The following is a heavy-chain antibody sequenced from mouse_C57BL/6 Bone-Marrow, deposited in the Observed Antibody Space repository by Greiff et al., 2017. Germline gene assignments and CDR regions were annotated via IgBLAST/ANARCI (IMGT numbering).Heavy chain of an antibody. D-gene: IGHD2-3*01. Sequence: VQLQQSGAALVRPGSSVKMSCKTSGYTFTSYGINWVKQRPGQGLEWIGYIYIGNGYTEYNAKFKGKATLTSDTSSSTAYMQLSSLTSEDSAIYFCARGRDGYYFDYWGQGTTLTVSS. V-gene: IGHV1-58*01. CDR1: GYTFTSYG. CDR2: IYIGNGYT. J-gene: IGHJ2*01. CDR3: ARGRDGYYFDY.